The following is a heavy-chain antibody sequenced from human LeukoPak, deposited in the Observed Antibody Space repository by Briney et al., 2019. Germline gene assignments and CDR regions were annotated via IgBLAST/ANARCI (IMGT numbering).Heavy chain of an antibody. CDR1: GGSIDSSSYY. Sequence: SETLSLTCTVSGGSIDSSSYYWGWIRQPPGKGLEWIGSIYYSGSAYYNPSLESRVTISIDTSKNQFYLKLSSLTAADTAVYFCARRDDSSGYHKIFDYWGPGTLVTVSS. D-gene: IGHD3-22*01. V-gene: IGHV4-39*01. CDR3: ARRDDSSGYHKIFDY. CDR2: IYYSGSA. J-gene: IGHJ4*02.